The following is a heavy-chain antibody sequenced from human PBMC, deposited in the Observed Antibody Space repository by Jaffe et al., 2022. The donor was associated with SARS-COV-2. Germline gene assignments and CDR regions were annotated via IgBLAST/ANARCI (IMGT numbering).Heavy chain of an antibody. CDR3: ARVTTGFSLHDY. Sequence: QVQLQESGPGLVKPSETLSLTCTVSGGSISSYYWSWIRQPPGKGLEWIGYIYYSGSTNYNPSLKSRVTISVDTSKNQFSLKLSSVTAADTAVYYCARVTTGFSLHDYWGQGTLVTVSS. J-gene: IGHJ4*02. V-gene: IGHV4-59*01. CDR1: GGSISSYY. CDR2: IYYSGST. D-gene: IGHD4-17*01.